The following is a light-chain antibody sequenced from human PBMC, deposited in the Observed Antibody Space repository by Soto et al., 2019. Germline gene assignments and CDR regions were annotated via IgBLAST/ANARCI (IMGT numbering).Light chain of an antibody. Sequence: DILLTQSPSTLSASLGDRVTITCRASQSVSTWLAWYQQKPGKAPKLLIYKASSLESGVPSRFSGSGSGTEFTLTISSLQPDDFATYYCQQYNSYSWTFGQGTKV. CDR3: QQYNSYSWT. J-gene: IGKJ1*01. V-gene: IGKV1-5*03. CDR2: KAS. CDR1: QSVSTW.